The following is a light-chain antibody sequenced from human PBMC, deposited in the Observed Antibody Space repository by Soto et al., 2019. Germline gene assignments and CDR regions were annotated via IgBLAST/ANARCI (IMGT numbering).Light chain of an antibody. CDR1: QGISSS. Sequence: AIRMTQSPSSFSASTGDRVTITCRASQGISSSLAWYQQKPGKAPKLLIYAASTLQSGVPSRFSGSGSGTDFTLTISCLQSEDFATYYCQQYYSYPFTFGPGTKVEIK. V-gene: IGKV1-8*01. CDR3: QQYYSYPFT. CDR2: AAS. J-gene: IGKJ3*01.